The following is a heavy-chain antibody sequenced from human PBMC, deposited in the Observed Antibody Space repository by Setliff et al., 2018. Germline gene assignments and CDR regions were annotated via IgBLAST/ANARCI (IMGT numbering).Heavy chain of an antibody. J-gene: IGHJ4*02. CDR1: GFTFGSYW. V-gene: IGHV3-7*01. CDR3: VRDWASGDDH. D-gene: IGHD3-10*01. CDR2: IHQDGSER. Sequence: PGGSLRLSCAASGFTFGSYWMTWVRQAPEKGLEWVANIHQDGSERHYVDSVKGRFTISRDNAKNLLFLQMNILEVEDTAVYYCVRDWASGDDHWGRGTLVTVSS.